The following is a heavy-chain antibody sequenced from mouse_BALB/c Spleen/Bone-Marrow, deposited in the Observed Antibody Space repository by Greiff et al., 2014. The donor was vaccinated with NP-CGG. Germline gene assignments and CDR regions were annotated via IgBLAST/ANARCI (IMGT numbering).Heavy chain of an antibody. D-gene: IGHD2-14*01. J-gene: IGHJ2*01. CDR3: ARPYYRYLYFDY. CDR1: GFDFSRYW. V-gene: IGHV4-1*02. CDR2: INPDSSTI. Sequence: EVQLQQSGGGLVQPGRSLKPSCAASGFDFSRYWMNWVRQAPGKGLEWIGEINPDSSTINYTPSLKDKFIISRDNAKNTLYLQMSKVRSEDTALYYCARPYYRYLYFDYWGQGTTLTVSS.